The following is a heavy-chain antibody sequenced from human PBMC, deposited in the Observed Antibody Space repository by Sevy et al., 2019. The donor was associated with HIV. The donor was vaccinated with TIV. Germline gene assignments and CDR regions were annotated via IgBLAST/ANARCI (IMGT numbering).Heavy chain of an antibody. D-gene: IGHD2-2*01. J-gene: IGHJ4*02. V-gene: IGHV1-18*01. Sequence: ASVKVSCRTSGYTFRSYGISCVRQAPGQGLEWMGWISPYTGDTDFAQKVQGRVSMTSDTSTNTAYMELRSLRSDDTAVYYCARDKPQGVVVLPGAMWGGVDYWGQGTLVTVSS. CDR3: ARDKPQGVVVLPGAMWGGVDY. CDR2: ISPYTGDT. CDR1: GYTFRSYG.